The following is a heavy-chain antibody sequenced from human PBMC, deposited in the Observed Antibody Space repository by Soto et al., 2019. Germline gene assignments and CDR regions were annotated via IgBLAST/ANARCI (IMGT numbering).Heavy chain of an antibody. Sequence: QVQLVQSGAEVKKPESSVKVSCKAPGGTFSTYAISWVRQAPGQGLEWMGGIIPMFGTANYAQRFQDRVTITADEYTNTVYMELSSLRAEDTAVYFWASRRQLWLRRLIDGCSGWGQGTLVTVSS. CDR2: IIPMFGTA. J-gene: IGHJ4*02. V-gene: IGHV1-69*12. CDR1: GGTFSTYA. CDR3: ASRRQLWLRRLIDGCSG. D-gene: IGHD5-12*01.